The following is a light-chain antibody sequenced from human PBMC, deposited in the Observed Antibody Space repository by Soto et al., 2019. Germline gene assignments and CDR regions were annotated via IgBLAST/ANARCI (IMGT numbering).Light chain of an antibody. V-gene: IGLV2-14*01. CDR2: EVS. Sequence: QSALTQPASVSGSPGQSITISCTGTSSDVGGYNYVSWYQQHPGKAPKLMIYEVSNRPSGVSNRFSGSKSGNTASLTISGLQAEAEADYYCSSYTSSSTPYWVFGGGTKLTVL. CDR1: SSDVGGYNY. J-gene: IGLJ3*02. CDR3: SSYTSSSTPYWV.